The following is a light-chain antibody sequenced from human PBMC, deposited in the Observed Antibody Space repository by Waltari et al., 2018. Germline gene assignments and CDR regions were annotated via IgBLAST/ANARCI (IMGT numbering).Light chain of an antibody. Sequence: QSVLTQPPSVSGAPGQRVTISCTGSNSNLGAGYDVQWYQQLPGTAPKLLIYAHPHRPSGCPDRFSGSKSGTSAALAITGLQAEDEADYYCQSYDTSLSGSRVFGGGTKLTVL. V-gene: IGLV1-40*01. CDR1: NSNLGAGYD. J-gene: IGLJ2*01. CDR3: QSYDTSLSGSRV. CDR2: AHP.